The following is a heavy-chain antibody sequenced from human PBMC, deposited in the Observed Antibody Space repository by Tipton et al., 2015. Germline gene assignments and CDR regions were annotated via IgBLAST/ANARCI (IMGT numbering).Heavy chain of an antibody. Sequence: QSGAEVKKPGSSIRVSCKCSGATFSTNGLSWVRQAPGQGLEWMGATVPIFAKANYAQKFQGRLIITADEGTSTVYMDLSSLRPEDTAVYYCARTRYCFGTTCHEDYFYGMDVWGQGTMVTVSS. CDR3: ARTRYCFGTTCHEDYFYGMDV. CDR2: TVPIFAKA. D-gene: IGHD2-2*01. J-gene: IGHJ6*02. CDR1: GATFSTNG. V-gene: IGHV1-69*01.